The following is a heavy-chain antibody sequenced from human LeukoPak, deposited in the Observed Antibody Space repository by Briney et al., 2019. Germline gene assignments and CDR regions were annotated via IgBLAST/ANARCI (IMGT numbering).Heavy chain of an antibody. Sequence: SVNVSCKASGGTFSSYAISWVRQAPGQGLEGMGRIIPILGIANYAQKFQGRVTITADKSTSTAYMELSSLRSEDTAVYYCARVYDSSGWYGWGQGTLVTVSS. D-gene: IGHD6-19*01. V-gene: IGHV1-69*04. J-gene: IGHJ4*02. CDR1: GGTFSSYA. CDR2: IIPILGIA. CDR3: ARVYDSSGWYG.